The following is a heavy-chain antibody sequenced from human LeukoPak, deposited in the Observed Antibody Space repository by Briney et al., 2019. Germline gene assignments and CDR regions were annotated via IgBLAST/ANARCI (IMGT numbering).Heavy chain of an antibody. CDR3: ATLSQSAHQFPFDP. D-gene: IGHD2-2*01. CDR2: IIPILGIA. Sequence: SVKVSCEAYGGTFSSYTISWVRQAPGQGLEWMGRIIPILGIANYAEKCQRRVTIAQDKSTRTAYMELSSLKSEDTAVYYCATLSQSAHQFPFDPWGQGTLVTVSS. CDR1: GGTFSSYT. J-gene: IGHJ5*02. V-gene: IGHV1-69*02.